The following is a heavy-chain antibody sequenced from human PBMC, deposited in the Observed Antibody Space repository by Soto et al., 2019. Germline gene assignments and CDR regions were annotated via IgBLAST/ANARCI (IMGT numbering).Heavy chain of an antibody. CDR1: GFTVSSSQ. J-gene: IGHJ5*02. CDR2: IFIGGTT. Sequence: PGGSLRLSCAASGFTVSSSQMTGVRTTPGKALEGVSLIFIGGTTQYAVSVKGRFTISRDYSRNTVFLQMNSLRAEDTAVYYCVRLLGGYFNGVSYGPGRLDPWGQGTLVTVSS. V-gene: IGHV3-53*01. CDR3: VRLLGGYFNGVSYGPGRLDP. D-gene: IGHD2-8*01.